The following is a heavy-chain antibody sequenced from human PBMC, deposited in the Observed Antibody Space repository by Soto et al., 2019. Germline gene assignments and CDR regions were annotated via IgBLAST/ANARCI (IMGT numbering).Heavy chain of an antibody. V-gene: IGHV3-30*18. CDR2: ISYDGSAK. Sequence: QVQLVESGGGVVQPGRSLRLSCAASGFNFRSYGMHWVRQAPGKGLEWVAVISYDGSAKWYVDSVKGRCTISRDTSKNILYLQMNSLRAEDTAVYYCAKDEGAEDDILTGYPLFDYRGQGILVTVSS. D-gene: IGHD3-9*01. J-gene: IGHJ4*02. CDR1: GFNFRSYG. CDR3: AKDEGAEDDILTGYPLFDY.